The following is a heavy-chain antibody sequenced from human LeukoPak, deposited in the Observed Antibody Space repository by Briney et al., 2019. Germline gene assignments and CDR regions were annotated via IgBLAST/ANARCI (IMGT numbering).Heavy chain of an antibody. CDR3: AKPSSSWFDY. V-gene: IGHV3-23*01. CDR1: GFTFSSYA. CDR2: ISGSDDST. D-gene: IGHD6-13*01. J-gene: IGHJ5*01. Sequence: GGSLRLSCAASGFTFSSYAMSWVRQAPGKGLEWVSAISGSDDSTYYADSVKSRFTISRDNSKNTLYLQMNSLRAEDTAVYYCAKPSSSWFDYWGQGTPVTVSS.